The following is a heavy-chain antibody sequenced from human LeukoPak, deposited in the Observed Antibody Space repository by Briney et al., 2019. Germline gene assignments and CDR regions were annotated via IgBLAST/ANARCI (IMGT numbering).Heavy chain of an antibody. D-gene: IGHD3-9*01. CDR3: ARSKDILTGYCFDY. CDR1: GGSISSYY. CDR2: IYYSGST. J-gene: IGHJ4*02. Sequence: PSETLSLTCTVSGGSISSYYWSWIRQPPGKGLEWIGYIYYSGSTNYNPSLKSVVTISVDTSKNQFSLKLSSVTAADTAVYYCARSKDILTGYCFDYWGQGTLVTVSS. V-gene: IGHV4-59*01.